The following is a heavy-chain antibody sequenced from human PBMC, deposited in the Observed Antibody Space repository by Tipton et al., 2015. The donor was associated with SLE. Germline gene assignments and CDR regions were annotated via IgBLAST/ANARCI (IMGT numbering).Heavy chain of an antibody. CDR1: GDSFTSHY. CDR3: ATGGYPDAFDM. J-gene: IGHJ3*02. D-gene: IGHD2-15*01. V-gene: IGHV4-59*11. CDR2: IYYSGST. Sequence: TLSLTCTVSGDSFTSHYYNWIRQPPGKGLEWIGYIYYSGSTKYNPSLKSRITISEDTSKNQFSLKLSSVTAADTAVYYCATGGYPDAFDMWGQGTMVTVSS.